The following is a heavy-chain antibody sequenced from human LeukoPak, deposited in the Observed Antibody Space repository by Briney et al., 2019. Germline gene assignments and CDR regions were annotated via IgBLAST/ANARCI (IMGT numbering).Heavy chain of an antibody. J-gene: IGHJ4*02. CDR1: GVSISSYD. Sequence: SGTLSLTCTVSGVSISSYDWSWIRPPPGKGLDWIGDIYYSGSTNYNPSLKSRVTISVDTSKNQFSLELSSVTAADTAVYYCARWGSITTARFDYWGQGTLVTVSS. V-gene: IGHV4-59*01. D-gene: IGHD3-16*01. CDR3: ARWGSITTARFDY. CDR2: IYYSGST.